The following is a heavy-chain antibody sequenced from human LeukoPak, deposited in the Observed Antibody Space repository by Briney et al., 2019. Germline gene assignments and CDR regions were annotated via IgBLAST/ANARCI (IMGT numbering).Heavy chain of an antibody. CDR3: ARRRDGYNPPDY. D-gene: IGHD5-24*01. CDR2: IYYSGST. J-gene: IGHJ4*02. V-gene: IGHV4-61*08. CDR1: GGSISSGGYS. Sequence: SETLSLTCAVSGGSISSGGYSWSWIRQPPGKGLEWIGYIYYSGSTNYNPSLKSRVTISVDTSKNQFSLKLSSVTAADTAVYYCARRRDGYNPPDYWGQGTLVTVSS.